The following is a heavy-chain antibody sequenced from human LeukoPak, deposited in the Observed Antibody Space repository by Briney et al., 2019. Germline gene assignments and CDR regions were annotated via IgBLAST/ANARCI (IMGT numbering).Heavy chain of an antibody. Sequence: GGSLRLSCAASGLTVRNNYMSWVRQSPGKGLEWVSVIYSDGSTYYEDSVKGRFTISRDTSKNTLSLQMSSLRVEDTAVYFCATLVSTRYCFDYWGQGTLVTVSS. CDR1: GLTVRNNY. J-gene: IGHJ4*02. CDR3: ATLVSTRYCFDY. D-gene: IGHD5/OR15-5a*01. V-gene: IGHV3-53*01. CDR2: IYSDGST.